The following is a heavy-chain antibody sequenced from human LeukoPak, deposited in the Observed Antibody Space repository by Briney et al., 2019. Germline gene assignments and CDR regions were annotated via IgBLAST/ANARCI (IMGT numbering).Heavy chain of an antibody. D-gene: IGHD3-10*01. V-gene: IGHV4-34*01. J-gene: IGHJ4*02. CDR2: INHSGST. CDR3: ARGSPRPPHYYGSGSYYVTFDY. CDR1: GGSFSGYY. Sequence: KPSETLSLTCAVYGGSFSGYYRSWIRQPPGKGLEWIGEINHSGSTNYNPSLKSRVTISVDTSKNQFSLKLSSVTAADTAVYYCARGSPRPPHYYGSGSYYVTFDYWGQGTLVTVSS.